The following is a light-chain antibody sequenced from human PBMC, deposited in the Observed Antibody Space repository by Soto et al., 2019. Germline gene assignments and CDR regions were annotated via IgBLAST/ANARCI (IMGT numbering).Light chain of an antibody. J-gene: IGKJ1*01. Sequence: IVMTQTPLSSPVTLGQPASISCRSSQSLVHSNGRTYLGWVHQRPVQPPRLLIYEIFNRFSGVPDRFSGSGAGTDFTLPISRVEAEDVGVYYCLQATELPWTFGQGTRVEIK. V-gene: IGKV2-24*01. CDR3: LQATELPWT. CDR2: EIF. CDR1: QSLVHSNGRTY.